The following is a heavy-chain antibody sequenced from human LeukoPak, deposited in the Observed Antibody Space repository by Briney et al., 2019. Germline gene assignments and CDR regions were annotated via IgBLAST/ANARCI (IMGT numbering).Heavy chain of an antibody. CDR1: GGSISSGGYY. V-gene: IGHV4-30-2*05. J-gene: IGHJ2*01. CDR3: ARARNYYGSGSYFPHWYFDL. D-gene: IGHD3-10*01. CDR2: IYHSGST. Sequence: SETLSLTCTVSGGSISSGGYYWSWIRQPPGKGLEWIGYIYHSGSTYYNPSLKSRVTISVDTSKSQFSLKLSSVTAADTAVYYCARARNYYGSGSYFPHWYFDLWGRGTLVTVSS.